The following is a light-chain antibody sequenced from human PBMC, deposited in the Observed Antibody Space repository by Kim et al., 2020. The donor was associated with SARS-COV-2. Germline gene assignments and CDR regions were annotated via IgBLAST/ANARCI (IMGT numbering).Light chain of an antibody. CDR1: NIGSEN. Sequence: SYELTQPLSVSVALGQTARITCGGNNIGSENVHWYQQKPGQAPVLVIYRDTNRPSGIPERFSGSNSGNTAPLTITRAQAGDEADYYCQVWDSRAGVFGGGTQLTVL. CDR2: RDT. CDR3: QVWDSRAGV. V-gene: IGLV3-9*01. J-gene: IGLJ3*02.